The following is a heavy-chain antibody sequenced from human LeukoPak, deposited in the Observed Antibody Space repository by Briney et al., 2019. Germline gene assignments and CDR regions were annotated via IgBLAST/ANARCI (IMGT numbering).Heavy chain of an antibody. V-gene: IGHV3-64*01. Sequence: GGSLRLSRAASGFTFSDYGMHWVRQAPRKGLEYVSTISSNGGSTYYANSVKGRFTVSRDNSKNTLYLQMGSLRAEDMAVYYCARDSSSRPFDYWGQGTLVTVSS. D-gene: IGHD6-19*01. CDR3: ARDSSSRPFDY. J-gene: IGHJ4*02. CDR2: ISSNGGST. CDR1: GFTFSDYG.